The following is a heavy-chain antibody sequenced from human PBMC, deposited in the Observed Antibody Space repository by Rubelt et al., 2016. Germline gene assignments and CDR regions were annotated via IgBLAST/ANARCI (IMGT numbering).Heavy chain of an antibody. Sequence: QIGGSLRLSCAASGLTFSIYAMNWVRQAPGRGLEWVGFVRSKGYGATTEYAASVKGRFTMSRDDSKSIAYLQMNSLETEDTAVYYCARDLEGERVVVGIITPSYYWGQGTLVTVSS. V-gene: IGHV3-49*04. D-gene: IGHD1-26*01. CDR1: GLTFSIYA. J-gene: IGHJ4*02. CDR2: VRSKGYGATT. CDR3: ARDLEGERVVVGIITPSYY.